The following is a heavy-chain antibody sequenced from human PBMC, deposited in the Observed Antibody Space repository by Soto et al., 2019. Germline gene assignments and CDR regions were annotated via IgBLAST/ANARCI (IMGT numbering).Heavy chain of an antibody. V-gene: IGHV1-69*12. J-gene: IGHJ6*02. CDR3: ARHDCISSSCYYYYYYGMDV. Sequence: QVHLVQSGAEVKKPGSSVKVSCKASGGTFSNYAISWVRQAPGQGLEWMGGIIPIFDTANYAQKFQGRVTITAEESTSTAYMALSSLRSEDTAVYYGARHDCISSSCYYYYYYGMDVWGQGTTVTVSS. CDR2: IIPIFDTA. CDR1: GGTFSNYA. D-gene: IGHD2-2*01.